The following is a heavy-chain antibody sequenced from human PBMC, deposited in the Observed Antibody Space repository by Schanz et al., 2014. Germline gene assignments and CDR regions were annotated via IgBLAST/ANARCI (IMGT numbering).Heavy chain of an antibody. Sequence: VQLVESGGGLVKPGGSLRLSCAASGFTFSDYYMSWVRQAPGKGLEWVSSLYIGGGSTRYADSVKGRFTISRDNSKNTLYLQMNSLRAEDTAVYYCARGYSSSMDVWGQGTTVTVSS. CDR2: LYIGGGST. CDR3: ARGYSSSMDV. V-gene: IGHV3-66*01. D-gene: IGHD6-6*01. J-gene: IGHJ6*02. CDR1: GFTFSDYY.